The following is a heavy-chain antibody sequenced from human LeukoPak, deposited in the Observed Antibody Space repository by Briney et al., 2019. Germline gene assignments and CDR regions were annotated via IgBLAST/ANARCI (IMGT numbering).Heavy chain of an antibody. J-gene: IGHJ4*02. D-gene: IGHD4-17*01. CDR2: IKQGGSEK. V-gene: IGHV3-7*01. CDR1: GFTFGSHW. Sequence: GGSLRLSYAASGFTFGSHWMTWVRQAPGKGLEWVASIKQGGSEKYYVDSVKGRFTVSRDNAKNSVSLQMNSLSADDTAIYYCARGPNYGDRVDCLDSWGQGTLVTVSS. CDR3: ARGPNYGDRVDCLDS.